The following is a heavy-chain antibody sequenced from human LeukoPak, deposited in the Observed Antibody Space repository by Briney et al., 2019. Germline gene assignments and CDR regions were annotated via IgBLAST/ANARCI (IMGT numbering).Heavy chain of an antibody. CDR3: ARGGGIAEAPTFDF. D-gene: IGHD6-19*01. J-gene: IGHJ4*02. CDR2: VFHSGTT. Sequence: SETLSLTCDVSGYSITNHHHWGWIRQPPGRGLEWFGNVFHSGTTYYNPSLKSRVTISVDTSKNQFSLKLSSVTAADMAVYYCARGGGIAEAPTFDFWGQGTLVSVSS. CDR1: GYSITNHHH. V-gene: IGHV4-38-2*01.